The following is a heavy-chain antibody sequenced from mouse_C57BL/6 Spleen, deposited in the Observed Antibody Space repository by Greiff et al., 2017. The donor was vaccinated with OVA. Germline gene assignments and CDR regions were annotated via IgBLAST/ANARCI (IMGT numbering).Heavy chain of an antibody. V-gene: IGHV2-2*01. CDR3: ARGGKITTVVAPHFDY. J-gene: IGHJ2*01. Sequence: VQLQESGPGLVQPSQSLSITCTVSGFSLTSYGVHWVRQSPGTGLEWLGVIWSGGSTDYNAAFISRLSISKDNSKSQVVFKMNSLQADDTAIYYCARGGKITTVVAPHFDYWGQGTTLTVSS. CDR2: IWSGGST. D-gene: IGHD1-1*01. CDR1: GFSLTSYG.